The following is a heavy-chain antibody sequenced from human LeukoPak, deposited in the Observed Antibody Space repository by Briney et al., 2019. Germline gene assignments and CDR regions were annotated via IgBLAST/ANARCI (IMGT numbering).Heavy chain of an antibody. CDR1: GFTFDDYS. Sequence: TGGSLRLSCAASGFTFDDYSMNWVRQAPGKGLEWVSFISSSSGYIFYADSMKGRLTTSRDNAKNSLYLQMNSLRDEDTAVYYCARTAYYDISTGYPYYFDYWGQGTLVTVSS. J-gene: IGHJ4*02. CDR3: ARTAYYDISTGYPYYFDY. V-gene: IGHV3-21*01. D-gene: IGHD3-9*01. CDR2: ISSSSGYI.